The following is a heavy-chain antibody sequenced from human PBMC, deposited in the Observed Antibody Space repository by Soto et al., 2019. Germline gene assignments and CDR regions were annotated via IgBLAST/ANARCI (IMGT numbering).Heavy chain of an antibody. J-gene: IGHJ6*01. Sequence: QGQLVQSGAEVKKPGASVKVSCKTAGYTFSSYDIGWVRQAPGQGLEWMGWISPYNGNTNYAQKFQGRVTMTTDISTKTAYMELRSLISDDTAVYYCAREDRYYGMDVWWQGTTVTVSS. CDR2: ISPYNGNT. V-gene: IGHV1-18*01. CDR3: AREDRYYGMDV. D-gene: IGHD2-15*01. CDR1: GYTFSSYD.